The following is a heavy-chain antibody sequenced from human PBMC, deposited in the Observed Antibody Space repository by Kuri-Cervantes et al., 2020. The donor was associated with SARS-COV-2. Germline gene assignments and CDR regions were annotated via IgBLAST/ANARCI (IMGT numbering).Heavy chain of an antibody. CDR2: IHSSGGA. Sequence: GSLRLSCTVSGVSFRGYYLSWIRQPPGKGLEWIGEIHSSGGATYNSFPKSRVSLSADASKNQFPLRLTSVTAADTAVYYCGSPDGGYKSGFDSLGFWGQGTLVTVSS. D-gene: IGHD5-18*01. V-gene: IGHV4-34*01. CDR3: GSPDGGYKSGFDSLGF. CDR1: GVSFRGYY. J-gene: IGHJ4*02.